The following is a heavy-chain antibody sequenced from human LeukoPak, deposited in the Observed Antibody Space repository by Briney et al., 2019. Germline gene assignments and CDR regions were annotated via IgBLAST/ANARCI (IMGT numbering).Heavy chain of an antibody. CDR2: INHSGST. CDR1: GGSFSGYY. Sequence: PSETLSLTCAVYGGSFSGYYWSWIRQPPGKGLEWIGEINHSGSTNYNPSLKSRVTISVDTSKNQFSLKLSSVTAADTAMYYCARYDGYDLAFDYWGQGTLVTVSS. D-gene: IGHD5-12*01. CDR3: ARYDGYDLAFDY. J-gene: IGHJ4*02. V-gene: IGHV4-34*01.